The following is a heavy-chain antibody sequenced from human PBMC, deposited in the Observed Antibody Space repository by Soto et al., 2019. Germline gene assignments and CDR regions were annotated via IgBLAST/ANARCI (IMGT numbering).Heavy chain of an antibody. CDR3: ARYYLSFFDY. Sequence: PSETLSLTCTVSGGSISSSSYYWGWIRQPPGKGLEWIGSIYYSGSTYYNPSLKSRVTISVDTSKNQFSLKLSSVTAADTAVYYCARYYLSFFDYWGQGILVTVSS. J-gene: IGHJ4*02. D-gene: IGHD1-26*01. CDR1: GGSISSSSYY. CDR2: IYYSGST. V-gene: IGHV4-39*01.